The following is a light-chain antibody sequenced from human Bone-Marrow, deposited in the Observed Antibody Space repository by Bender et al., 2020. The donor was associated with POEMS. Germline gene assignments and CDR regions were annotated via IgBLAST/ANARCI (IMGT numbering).Light chain of an antibody. CDR2: NSD. V-gene: IGLV1-44*01. Sequence: QSVLTQPPSASATPGQRVTISCSRSASDRGTTPINWYQHLPGTAPKLIIYNSDQRPPGVPDRFSGSKSGTSGSLAISGLRPEDGADYFCSTWDDSLRGPVFGGGTKLTVL. CDR3: STWDDSLRGPV. J-gene: IGLJ2*01. CDR1: ASDRGTTP.